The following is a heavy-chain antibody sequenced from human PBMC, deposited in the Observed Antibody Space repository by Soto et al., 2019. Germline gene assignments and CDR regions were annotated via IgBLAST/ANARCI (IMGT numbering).Heavy chain of an antibody. Sequence: PGGSLRLSCAASGFTFSSYAMHWVRQAPGKGLEWVTVISYDGSNKYYADSVKGRFTSSRDNSKNTLYLQMNSLRVEDSAAYYCARERHQVSFYNGMDVWGQGTTVTVS. CDR1: GFTFSSYA. CDR3: ARERHQVSFYNGMDV. CDR2: ISYDGSNK. V-gene: IGHV3-30-3*01. J-gene: IGHJ6*02.